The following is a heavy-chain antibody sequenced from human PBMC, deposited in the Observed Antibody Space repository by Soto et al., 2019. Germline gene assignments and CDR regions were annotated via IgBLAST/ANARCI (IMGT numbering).Heavy chain of an antibody. CDR3: ARDRIVVVPAAIVGAFDI. V-gene: IGHV3-21*01. CDR1: GFTFSSYS. CDR2: ISSSSSYI. J-gene: IGHJ3*02. Sequence: EVQLVESGGGLVKPGGSLRLSCAASGFTFSSYSMNWVRQAPGKGLEWVSSISSSSSYIYYADSVKGRFTISRDNAKNSLYLQMNSLRAEDMAVYYCARDRIVVVPAAIVGAFDIWGQGTMVTVSS. D-gene: IGHD2-2*02.